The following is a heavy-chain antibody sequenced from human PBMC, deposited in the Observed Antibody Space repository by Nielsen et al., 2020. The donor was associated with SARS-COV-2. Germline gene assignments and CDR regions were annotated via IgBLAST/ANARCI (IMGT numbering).Heavy chain of an antibody. Sequence: GESLKISCAASGFTFSSYAMHWVRQAPGKGLEWVANIKQDGSEKYYVDSVKGRFTISRDNAKNSLYLQMNSLRAEDTAVYYCARGGEYDFWSGYNYYFDYWGQGTLVTVSS. CDR1: GFTFSSYA. V-gene: IGHV3-7*02. CDR2: IKQDGSEK. D-gene: IGHD3-3*01. CDR3: ARGGEYDFWSGYNYYFDY. J-gene: IGHJ4*02.